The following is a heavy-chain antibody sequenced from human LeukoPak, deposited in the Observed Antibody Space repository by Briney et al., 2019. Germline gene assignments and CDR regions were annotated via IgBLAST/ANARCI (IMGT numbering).Heavy chain of an antibody. CDR3: ARDLRAYYDILTGYYTFDY. Sequence: GGSLRLSCAASGFTFSSYSMNWVRQAPRKGLEWVSSISSSSSYIYYADSVKGRFTISRDNAKNSLYLQMNSLRAEDTAVYYCARDLRAYYDILTGYYTFDYWGQGTLVTVSS. J-gene: IGHJ4*02. CDR1: GFTFSSYS. CDR2: ISSSSSYI. V-gene: IGHV3-21*01. D-gene: IGHD3-9*01.